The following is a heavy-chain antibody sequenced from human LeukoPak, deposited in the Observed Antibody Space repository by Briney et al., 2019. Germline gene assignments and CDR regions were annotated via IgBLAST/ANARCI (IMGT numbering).Heavy chain of an antibody. V-gene: IGHV3-7*01. J-gene: IGHJ4*02. CDR3: ARDLDYYGSGNYFDY. D-gene: IGHD3-10*01. CDR2: IKQDGSEK. Sequence: GGSLRLSCAASGFTFSSYWMSWVRQAPGKGLEWVANIKQDGSEKYYVASVKGRFTISRDNAKNSLYLQMNSLRAEDTAVYYCARDLDYYGSGNYFDYWGQGTLVTGSS. CDR1: GFTFSSYW.